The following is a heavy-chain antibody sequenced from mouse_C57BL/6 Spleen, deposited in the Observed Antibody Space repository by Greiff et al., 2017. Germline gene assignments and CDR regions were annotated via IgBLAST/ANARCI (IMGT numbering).Heavy chain of an antibody. J-gene: IGHJ1*03. V-gene: IGHV3-8*01. Sequence: DVQLVESGPGLAKPSQTLSLTCSVTGYSITSDYWNWIRQFPGHKLEYIGYISYSGSTYYNPSLKSRISITRDTSKNQYYLQLNSVTTEDTATDYCARLTVYWDFDVWGTGTTVTVSS. CDR2: ISYSGST. CDR3: ARLTVYWDFDV. CDR1: GYSITSDY. D-gene: IGHD4-1*01.